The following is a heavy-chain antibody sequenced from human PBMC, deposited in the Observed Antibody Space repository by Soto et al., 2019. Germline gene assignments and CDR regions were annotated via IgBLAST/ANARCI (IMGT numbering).Heavy chain of an antibody. D-gene: IGHD3-22*01. J-gene: IGHJ5*02. CDR1: GGSITSGAYY. V-gene: IGHV4-31*11. CDR2: IHYSGRT. Sequence: PSETVSLTXAVSGGSITSGAYYWTWIRQHPGKGLEWIAYIHYSGRTYYNPSLKSRVTISVDTSNNQFSLKLSSVTAADTAVYYCARYYFDSSGYSNWFDPWGQGTLVTVSS. CDR3: ARYYFDSSGYSNWFDP.